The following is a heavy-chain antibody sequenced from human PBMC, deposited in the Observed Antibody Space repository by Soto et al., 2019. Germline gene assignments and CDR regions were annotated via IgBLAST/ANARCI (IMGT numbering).Heavy chain of an antibody. CDR3: ARVPFDRQVYYMDV. Sequence: SETLSLTCAVYGGSFSGYYWSWIRQPPGKGLEWIGEINHSGSTNYNPSLKSRVTISVDTSKNQFSLKLSSVTAADTAVYYCARVPFDRQVYYMDVWGKGTTVTVSS. J-gene: IGHJ6*03. CDR1: GGSFSGYY. CDR2: INHSGST. V-gene: IGHV4-34*01.